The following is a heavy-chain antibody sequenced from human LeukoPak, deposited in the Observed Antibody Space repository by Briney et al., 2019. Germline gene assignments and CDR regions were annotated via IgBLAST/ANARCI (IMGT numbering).Heavy chain of an antibody. V-gene: IGHV3-11*04. CDR1: GFTFSDYY. Sequence: SGGSLRLSYTSSGFTFSDYYMSWIRQAPGKGLELDSYIITSGSTIYYSDSVKGRFTISRDNAKNSLYLQMNSLSAEDTAVYYCAREDSSGYVYYYYYMDVWGKGTTVTVSS. J-gene: IGHJ6*03. CDR2: IITSGSTI. D-gene: IGHD3-22*01. CDR3: AREDSSGYVYYYYYMDV.